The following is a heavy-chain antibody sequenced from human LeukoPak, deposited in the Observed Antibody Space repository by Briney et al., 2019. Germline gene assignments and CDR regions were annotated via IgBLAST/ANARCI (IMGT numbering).Heavy chain of an antibody. V-gene: IGHV3-66*01. D-gene: IGHD6-13*01. J-gene: IGHJ6*03. CDR3: ARLAAAALRRYYYYYTDV. CDR2: IYSGGST. Sequence: GRSLRLSCAASGFTLSRNYMSWVRQPPGKGLEWVSVIYSGGSTYYSDSVTGRFTISRDNSKNTPYLQMNSLRAEDTAVYYCARLAAAALRRYYYYYTDVWGKGTTVTVSS. CDR1: GFTLSRNY.